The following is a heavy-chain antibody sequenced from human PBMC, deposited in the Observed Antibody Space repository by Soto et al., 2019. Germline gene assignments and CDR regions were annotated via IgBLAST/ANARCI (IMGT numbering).Heavy chain of an antibody. V-gene: IGHV1-24*01. Sequence: ASVKVSCKASGGTFSSYAIGWVRQAPGKGLEWMGGFDPEDGETIYAQKFQGRVTMTEDTSTDTAYMELSSLRSEDTAVYYCATDLGGYDYVAFDIWGQGTMVTVSS. CDR2: FDPEDGET. CDR1: GGTFSSYA. D-gene: IGHD5-12*01. CDR3: ATDLGGYDYVAFDI. J-gene: IGHJ3*02.